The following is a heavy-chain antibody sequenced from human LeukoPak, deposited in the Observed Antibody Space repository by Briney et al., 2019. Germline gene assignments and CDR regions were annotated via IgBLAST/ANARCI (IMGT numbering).Heavy chain of an antibody. J-gene: IGHJ4*02. V-gene: IGHV1-18*01. D-gene: IGHD3-3*01. CDR2: ISAYNGNT. Sequence: ASVKVSCKASGYTFTSYGISWVRQAPGQGLEWMGWISAYNGNTNYAQKFQGRVTMTEDTSTDTAYMELSSLRSEDTAVYYCATAPKYDFWSGYFKAHYWGQGTLVTVSS. CDR1: GYTFTSYG. CDR3: ATAPKYDFWSGYFKAHY.